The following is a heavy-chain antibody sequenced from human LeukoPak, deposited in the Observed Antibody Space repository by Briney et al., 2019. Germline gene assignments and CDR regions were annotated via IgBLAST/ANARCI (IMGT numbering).Heavy chain of an antibody. J-gene: IGHJ4*02. Sequence: SQTLSLTCTVSGGSISSGDYYWSWIRQPPGKGLEWIGSAYFSGITYYNPSLKSRVTISVDTPKNLFSLKLSSVTATDTAVYYCARVHSSGYSSSWSPQRQFDYWGQGTLVTVYS. CDR1: GGSISSGDYY. V-gene: IGHV4-39*01. CDR3: ARVHSSGYSSSWSPQRQFDY. D-gene: IGHD6-13*01. CDR2: AYFSGIT.